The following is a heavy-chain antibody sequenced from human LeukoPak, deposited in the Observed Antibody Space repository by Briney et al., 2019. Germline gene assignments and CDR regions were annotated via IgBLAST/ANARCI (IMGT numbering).Heavy chain of an antibody. CDR2: IYYSGST. CDR1: GGSVSSGDYY. V-gene: IGHV4-31*03. J-gene: IGHJ4*02. Sequence: ASETLSLTCTVSGGSVSSGDYYWTWIRQLPGKGLEWIGYIYYSGSTYCNPSLKGRLTISVDTSKYQLSLKVSSVTAADTAVYYCARRRGNTSGFQGYYFDYWGQGTLVTVSS. CDR3: ARRRGNTSGFQGYYFDY. D-gene: IGHD6-19*01.